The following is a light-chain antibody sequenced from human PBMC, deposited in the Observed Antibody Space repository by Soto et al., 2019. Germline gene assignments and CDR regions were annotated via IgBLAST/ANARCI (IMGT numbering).Light chain of an antibody. V-gene: IGLV2-14*01. J-gene: IGLJ3*02. CDR3: SSYTGSSTLV. Sequence: QSVLTQPASVSGSPGQSITISCTGTSSDVGGYNYVSWYQQHPGKAPKLMVYEVINRPSGVSDRFSGSKSGNSASLTISGLQAEDEADYYCSSYTGSSTLVFGGGTKVTVL. CDR2: EVI. CDR1: SSDVGGYNY.